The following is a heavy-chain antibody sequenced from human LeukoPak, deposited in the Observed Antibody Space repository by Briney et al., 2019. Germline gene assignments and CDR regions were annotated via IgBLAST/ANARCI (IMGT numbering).Heavy chain of an antibody. CDR2: ISLTGLT. J-gene: IGHJ4*02. D-gene: IGHD2-8*01. V-gene: IGHV4-4*02. CDR1: GGSISNTNW. Sequence: SETLSLTCGVSGGSISNTNWWSWVRQPPGQGLEWIGEISLTGLTHYNPSLESRVTVSLDKSKNQLSLNLTSVTAADTAVYYCSRENGAFAPFGYWGQGTLVTVLS. CDR3: SRENGAFAPFGY.